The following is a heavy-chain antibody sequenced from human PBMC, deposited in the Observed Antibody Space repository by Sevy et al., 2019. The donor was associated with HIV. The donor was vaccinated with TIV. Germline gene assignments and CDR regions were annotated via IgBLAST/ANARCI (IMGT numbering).Heavy chain of an antibody. J-gene: IGHJ6*03. Sequence: GGSLRLSCAASGFSFTKTWMAWVRQAPGKGLEWVANIKEDGGLKNYADSVKGRFTISRDNAKNSLYLQMDSLSAEDTAVYYCARDDGYYCLDIWGQGTMVTVSS. CDR3: ARDDGYYCLDI. V-gene: IGHV3-7*01. CDR1: GFSFTKTW. CDR2: IKEDGGLK.